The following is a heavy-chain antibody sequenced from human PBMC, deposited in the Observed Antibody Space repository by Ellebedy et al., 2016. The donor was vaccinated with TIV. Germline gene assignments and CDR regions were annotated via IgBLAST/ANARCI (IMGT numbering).Heavy chain of an antibody. CDR2: IGPAGDT. CDR3: ARGFDYGSGSAFDY. J-gene: IGHJ4*02. V-gene: IGHV3-13*01. D-gene: IGHD3-10*01. CDR1: GFTFSTYD. Sequence: PGGSLRLSCAASGFTFSTYDMHWVRQATGRGLEWVSAIGPAGDTYYPGSVKGRFTISRENAKNSLYLQMNSLRAGDTAVYYCARGFDYGSGSAFDYWGQGTLVTVSS.